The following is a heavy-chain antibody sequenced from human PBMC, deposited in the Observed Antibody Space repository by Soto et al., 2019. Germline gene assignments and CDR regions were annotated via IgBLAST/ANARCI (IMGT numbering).Heavy chain of an antibody. CDR3: ARDRSPRLYGSGTNYYYGMDV. D-gene: IGHD3-10*01. V-gene: IGHV1-69*04. CDR2: ITPTLGIA. J-gene: IGHJ6*02. Sequence: SVKFSCKASGGTFSNYTISWVGKALGQGLEGMERITPTLGIANSAQKFQGRVTIPAEKPTSTAYRERSSLRFEDTAVYYCARDRSPRLYGSGTNYYYGMDVWG. CDR1: GGTFSNYT.